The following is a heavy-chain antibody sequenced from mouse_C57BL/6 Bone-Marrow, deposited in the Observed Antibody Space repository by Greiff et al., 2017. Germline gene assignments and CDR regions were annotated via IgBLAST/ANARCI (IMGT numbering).Heavy chain of an antibody. V-gene: IGHV1-50*01. Sequence: VQLQQPGAELVKPGASVKLSCKASGYTFTSYWMQWVKQRPGQGLEWIGEIDPSDSYTNYNQKFKGKATLTVDTSSSTAYMQLSSLTSEDSAVYYCARRAPNFADWGQGTLVTVSA. CDR1: GYTFTSYW. CDR3: ARRAPNFAD. CDR2: IDPSDSYT. J-gene: IGHJ3*01. D-gene: IGHD3-3*01.